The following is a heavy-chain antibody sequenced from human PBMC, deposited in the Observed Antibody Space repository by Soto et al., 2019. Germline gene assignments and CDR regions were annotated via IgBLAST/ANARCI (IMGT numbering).Heavy chain of an antibody. CDR3: AREGSGYNF. CDR2: LDYEEGER. D-gene: IGHD5-12*01. Sequence: ASVKVSCKVSGTSLSGLPMHWVRQAPGKGLEWMGSLDYEEGERSFAHRFQGRLTVTEDTSTDTGYMELISLRSDDTAVYYCAREGSGYNFWGQGTQVTVSS. CDR1: GTSLSGLP. V-gene: IGHV1-24*01. J-gene: IGHJ4*02.